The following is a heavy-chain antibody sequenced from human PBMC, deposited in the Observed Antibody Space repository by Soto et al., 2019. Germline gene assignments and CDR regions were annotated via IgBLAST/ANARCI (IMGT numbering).Heavy chain of an antibody. CDR2: IYSGGST. D-gene: IGHD3-10*01. J-gene: IGHJ4*02. Sequence: GGSLRLSCAASGFTVSSNYVSWVRQAPGKGLEWVSVIYSGGSTYYADSVKGRFTISRDNSKNTVYLQMNSLRAEDTAVYYCAVLWLREPAGFDYWGQGSLVTISS. V-gene: IGHV3-66*01. CDR1: GFTVSSNY. CDR3: AVLWLREPAGFDY.